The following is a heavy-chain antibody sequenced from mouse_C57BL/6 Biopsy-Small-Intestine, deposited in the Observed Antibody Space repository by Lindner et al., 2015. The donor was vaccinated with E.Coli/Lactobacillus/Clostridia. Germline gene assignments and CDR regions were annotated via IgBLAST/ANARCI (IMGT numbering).Heavy chain of an antibody. CDR3: ARYSNYYAMDY. J-gene: IGHJ4*01. Sequence: VQLQESGAELARPGASVKLSCKASGYTFTSYGISWVKQRTGQGLEWIGEIYPRSGNTYYNERFKGKATLTADKSSSTAYMELCSLTSEDSAVYFCARYSNYYAMDYWGQGTSVTVSS. CDR1: GYTFTSYG. V-gene: IGHV1-81*01. CDR2: IYPRSGNT. D-gene: IGHD2-5*01.